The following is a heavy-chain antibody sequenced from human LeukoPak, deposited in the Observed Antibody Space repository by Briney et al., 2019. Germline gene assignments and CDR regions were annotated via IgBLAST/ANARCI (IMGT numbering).Heavy chain of an antibody. CDR2: ISGRDDST. D-gene: IGHD2-15*01. CDR3: AKYHNCSGGGCYGYFDY. J-gene: IGHJ4*02. CDR1: GFTFSSYA. V-gene: IGHV3-23*01. Sequence: GGSLRLSCAASGFTFSSYAVTWVRQAPGKGLEWVSTISGRDDSTYYADSVKGRFTISRDNFKNTLYLQMNSLRAEDTAVYYCAKYHNCSGGGCYGYFDYWGQGTLVTVSS.